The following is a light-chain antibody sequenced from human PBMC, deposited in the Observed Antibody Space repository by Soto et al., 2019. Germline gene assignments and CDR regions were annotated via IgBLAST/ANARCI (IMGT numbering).Light chain of an antibody. V-gene: IGLV1-40*01. Sequence: QSVLTQPPSVSAAPGQRVTISCTGSSSNIGAGYDVHWYQHLPGTAPKLLIYANRGRPSGVPDRFSGSKSGTSASLGITGVQDEDEADYHCQSYDSSLRGSLFGGGTKVTVL. CDR2: ANR. J-gene: IGLJ2*01. CDR1: SSNIGAGYD. CDR3: QSYDSSLRGSL.